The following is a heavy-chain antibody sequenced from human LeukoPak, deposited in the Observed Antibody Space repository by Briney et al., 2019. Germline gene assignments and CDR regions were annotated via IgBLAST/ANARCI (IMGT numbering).Heavy chain of an antibody. CDR3: ARKWLEFDY. Sequence: GGSLRLSCAASGFIFSSYSMNWGRQAPGKGLEWVSSISSSSSYIYYADSVKGRFTISRDNAKNSLYLQMNSLRAEDTAVYYCARKWLEFDYWGQGTLVTVSS. CDR1: GFIFSSYS. J-gene: IGHJ4*02. D-gene: IGHD6-19*01. V-gene: IGHV3-21*01. CDR2: ISSSSSYI.